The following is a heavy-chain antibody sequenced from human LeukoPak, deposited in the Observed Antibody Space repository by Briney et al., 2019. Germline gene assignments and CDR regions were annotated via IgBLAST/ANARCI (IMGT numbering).Heavy chain of an antibody. Sequence: GRSLRLSCAASGFTFRSYGMHWVRQAPGKGLEWVAVISSDGSSKNYADSMKGQFTISRDNSKNTLFLQMNNLRAEDTAVHYCARDSPRLSGWLGHFDYWGQGTLVTVSS. D-gene: IGHD6-19*01. CDR1: GFTFRSYG. J-gene: IGHJ4*02. CDR3: ARDSPRLSGWLGHFDY. CDR2: ISSDGSSK. V-gene: IGHV3-30*03.